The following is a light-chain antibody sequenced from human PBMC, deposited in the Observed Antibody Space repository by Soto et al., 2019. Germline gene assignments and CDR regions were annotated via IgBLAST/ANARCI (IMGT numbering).Light chain of an antibody. Sequence: QSALTQPPSASGSPGQSVTISCTGTRSDVGGYNYVSWYQQHPGKAPKLMIYEVNKRPSGVPDRFSGSKSGNTASLTVSGLQAEDEGDYYCSSYAGSNNLGVFGGGTKLTVL. CDR2: EVN. V-gene: IGLV2-8*01. J-gene: IGLJ2*01. CDR3: SSYAGSNNLGV. CDR1: RSDVGGYNY.